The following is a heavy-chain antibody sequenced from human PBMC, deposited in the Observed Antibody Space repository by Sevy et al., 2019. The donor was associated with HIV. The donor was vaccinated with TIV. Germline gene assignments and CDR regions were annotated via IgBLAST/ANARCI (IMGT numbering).Heavy chain of an antibody. D-gene: IGHD6-19*01. CDR2: IYSDGTT. Sequence: GGSLRLSCAASGFSVSRNHINWVRQAPGKGQEWISVIYSDGTTQYADSVKGRFTISRATSNNTVYLQVSSLRADDTAVYYCARRLGSAWYFDFWGQGTLVTVSS. CDR1: GFSVSRNH. CDR3: ARRLGSAWYFDF. V-gene: IGHV3-53*01. J-gene: IGHJ4*02.